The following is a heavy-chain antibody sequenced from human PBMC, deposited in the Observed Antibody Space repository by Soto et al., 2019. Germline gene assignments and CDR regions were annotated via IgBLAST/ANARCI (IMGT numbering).Heavy chain of an antibody. CDR1: GYTFTSYG. J-gene: IGHJ5*02. CDR2: ISAYNGNT. V-gene: IGHV1-18*01. D-gene: IGHD3-3*01. Sequence: QVQLVQSGAEVKKPGASVKVSGKASGYTFTSYGISWVRQAPGQGLEWMGWISAYNGNTNYAQKPQGRVTMTTDTSTSTAYMELRSLRSDDTAVYYCARVMHDFWSGYYPYNWFDPWGQGTLVTVSS. CDR3: ARVMHDFWSGYYPYNWFDP.